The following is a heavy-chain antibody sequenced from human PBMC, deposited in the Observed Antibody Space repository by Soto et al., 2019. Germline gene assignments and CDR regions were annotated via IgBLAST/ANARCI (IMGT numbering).Heavy chain of an antibody. D-gene: IGHD3-3*01. J-gene: IGHJ4*02. Sequence: EVQVVESGGGLVQPGRSLRLSCAASGFTFDDYAMHWVRQAPGKGLEWVSGISWNSVNIGYADSVKGRFTISRDNAKNSLYLQMNSLRSEDTALYYCAKAEHHDFWSAYFTYYFDSWGQGTLVAVSS. CDR1: GFTFDDYA. CDR3: AKAEHHDFWSAYFTYYFDS. CDR2: ISWNSVNI. V-gene: IGHV3-9*01.